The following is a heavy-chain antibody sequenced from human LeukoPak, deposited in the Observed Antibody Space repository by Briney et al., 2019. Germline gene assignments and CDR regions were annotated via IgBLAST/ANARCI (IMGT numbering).Heavy chain of an antibody. Sequence: GGSLRLSCTASGFTFGDYAMSCVRQAPGKGLEWVGFIRSKAYGGTTEYAASVKGRFTISRDDSKSIAYLQMNSLKTEDIAVYYCTSAHLYQPYYDFCSGYYNYWGQGTLVTVSS. J-gene: IGHJ4*02. CDR1: GFTFGDYA. CDR3: TSAHLYQPYYDFCSGYYNY. CDR2: IRSKAYGGTT. V-gene: IGHV3-49*04. D-gene: IGHD3-3*01.